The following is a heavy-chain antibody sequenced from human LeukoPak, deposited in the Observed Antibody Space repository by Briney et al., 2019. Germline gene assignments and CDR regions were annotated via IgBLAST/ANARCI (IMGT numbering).Heavy chain of an antibody. Sequence: PGGSLRLSCAASGFTFSSYAMHWVRQAPGKGLEWVAVISYDGSNKYYADSVKGRFTISRDNSKNTLHLQMNSLRAEDTAVYYCAREPPITMIVVVITTGSFDIWGQGTMVTVSS. CDR2: ISYDGSNK. V-gene: IGHV3-30-3*01. D-gene: IGHD3-22*01. CDR3: AREPPITMIVVVITTGSFDI. CDR1: GFTFSSYA. J-gene: IGHJ3*02.